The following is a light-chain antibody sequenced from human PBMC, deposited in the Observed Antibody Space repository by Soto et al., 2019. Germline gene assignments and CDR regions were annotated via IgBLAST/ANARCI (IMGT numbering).Light chain of an antibody. V-gene: IGKV1-5*01. CDR2: DVS. CDR3: QHFYTYSPRT. CDR1: QRINKW. J-gene: IGKJ1*01. Sequence: DIRITQAPSPLASSVGDRVPITCQATQRINKWFAWYQQQPAKAPTLLLFDVSSSQSGVSSRFSGSGSGTEFTLTTSYMQPDDFATYYCQHFYTYSPRTSGQGTKVDTK.